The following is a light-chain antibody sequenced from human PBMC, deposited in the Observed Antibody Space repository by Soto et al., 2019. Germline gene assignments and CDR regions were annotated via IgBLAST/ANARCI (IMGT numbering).Light chain of an antibody. CDR2: AAS. Sequence: DIQMTQSPPSLSASVGDRVTITCRASQGIRNYVAWYQQIPGKAPKLLIYAASTLQSGVPSRFSGSGSGTDFTLTINGLQPEDVATYSCQKSSSVPVFGPGTKVEIK. J-gene: IGKJ3*01. CDR3: QKSSSVPV. CDR1: QGIRNY. V-gene: IGKV1-27*01.